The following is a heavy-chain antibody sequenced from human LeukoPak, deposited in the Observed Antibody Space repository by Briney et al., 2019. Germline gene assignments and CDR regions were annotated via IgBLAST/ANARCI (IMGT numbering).Heavy chain of an antibody. J-gene: IGHJ3*02. CDR1: GYTFTGYY. V-gene: IGHV1-2*06. CDR2: INPNSGGT. D-gene: IGHD2-21*02. CDR3: AREAGYCGGDCYRI. Sequence: ASVTVSCTASGYTFTGYYMHWVRQAPGQGLEWMGRINPNSGGTNYAQKFQGRVTMTRDTSISTAYMELSRLRSDDTAVYYCAREAGYCGGDCYRIWGQGTMVTVSS.